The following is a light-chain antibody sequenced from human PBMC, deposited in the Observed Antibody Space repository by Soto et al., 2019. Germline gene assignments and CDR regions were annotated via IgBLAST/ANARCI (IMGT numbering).Light chain of an antibody. J-gene: IGKJ1*01. CDR3: HQYNNWPAWR. V-gene: IGKV3-15*01. Sequence: EMVMTQSPATLSVSPGERATRACRASQRVSSKLAGYQQKTGQDPRLLIYGASTRSNGIPARFSGGGSETEFTLIISSLQSEDCAVYYGHQYNNWPAWRFGQGTKVEIK. CDR2: GAS. CDR1: QRVSSK.